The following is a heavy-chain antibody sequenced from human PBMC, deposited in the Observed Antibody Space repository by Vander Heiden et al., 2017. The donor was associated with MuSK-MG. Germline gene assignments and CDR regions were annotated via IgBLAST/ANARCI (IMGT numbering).Heavy chain of an antibody. CDR3: ARTPSAGYYSYGMDV. CDR2: IYSSGST. CDR1: GGSISRYY. D-gene: IGHD2-2*01. Sequence: QVQLQESGPGLVKPSETLSLTCTVSGGSISRYYWSWIRQPPGKGLEWIGYIYSSGSTNYNPSLKSRVTISRDTSKNQISLKLSSVTAADTAVYYCARTPSAGYYSYGMDVWGQGTTVTVSS. J-gene: IGHJ6*02. V-gene: IGHV4-59*01.